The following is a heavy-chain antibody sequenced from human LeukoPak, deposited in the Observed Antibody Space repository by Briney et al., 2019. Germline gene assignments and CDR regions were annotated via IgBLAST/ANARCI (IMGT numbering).Heavy chain of an antibody. D-gene: IGHD6-13*01. V-gene: IGHV3-23*01. Sequence: PGGSLRLSCAASGFTFSSYAMSWVRQAPGKGLEWVSAISGSGGSTYYADSVKGRSTISRDNSKNTLYLQMNSLRADDTAVYYCAKDSLSMQLTQDYYYYYGMDVWGQGTTVTVSS. CDR3: AKDSLSMQLTQDYYYYYGMDV. J-gene: IGHJ6*02. CDR1: GFTFSSYA. CDR2: ISGSGGST.